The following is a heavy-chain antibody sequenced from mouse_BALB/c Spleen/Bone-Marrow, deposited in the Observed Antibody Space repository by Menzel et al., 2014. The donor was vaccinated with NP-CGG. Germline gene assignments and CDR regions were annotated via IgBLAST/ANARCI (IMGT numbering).Heavy chain of an antibody. Sequence: EVQVVESGGGLVQPKGSLKLSCAASGFTFNTYAMNWVRQAPGKGLEWVARIRSKSNNYATYYADSVKDRFTISRDDSQSMLYLQMNNLKTEDTAMYYCVRPHYYGSSYRYAMDYWGQGTSVTGSS. D-gene: IGHD1-1*01. CDR3: VRPHYYGSSYRYAMDY. J-gene: IGHJ4*01. CDR1: GFTFNTYA. V-gene: IGHV10-1*02. CDR2: IRSKSNNYAT.